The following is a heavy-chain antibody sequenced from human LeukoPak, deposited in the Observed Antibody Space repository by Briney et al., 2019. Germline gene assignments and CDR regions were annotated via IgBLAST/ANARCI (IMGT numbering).Heavy chain of an antibody. J-gene: IGHJ4*02. CDR1: GGSFSGYY. CDR2: INHSGST. V-gene: IGHV4-34*01. Sequence: PSETLSLTCAVYGGSFSGYYWSWIRQPPGKGLEWIGEINHSGSTNYNPPLKSRVTISVDTSKNQFSLKLSSVTAADTAVYYCARGESQIIWFGENYFDYWGQGTLVTVSS. CDR3: ARGESQIIWFGENYFDY. D-gene: IGHD3-10*01.